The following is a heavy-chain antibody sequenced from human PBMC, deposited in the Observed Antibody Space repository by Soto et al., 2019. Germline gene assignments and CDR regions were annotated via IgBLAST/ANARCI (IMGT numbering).Heavy chain of an antibody. CDR1: GGSLSSSSFH. CDR2: IYYSGST. Sequence: SETLSLTCTVSGGSLSSSSFHWGWIRQPPGKGLEWIGSIYYSGSTYYSPSLKSRVTISVDTSKNQFSLKLCSVTAADTAVYYCARGRYDSVWYFDSWGQGTLVTVSS. V-gene: IGHV4-39*07. D-gene: IGHD6-19*01. J-gene: IGHJ4*02. CDR3: ARGRYDSVWYFDS.